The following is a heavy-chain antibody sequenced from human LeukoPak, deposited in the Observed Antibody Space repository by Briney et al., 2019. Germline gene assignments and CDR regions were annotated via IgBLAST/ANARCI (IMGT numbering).Heavy chain of an antibody. Sequence: ASVKVSYKASGYSFTSYGISWVRQAPGQGLEWMGWISAYNGKTNYAQKLQPRVTMPTDTSTSTAYMQLRSLRSDDTAVYYCAREGSGWYPHYYMDVWGKETTVTVSS. CDR2: ISAYNGKT. CDR3: AREGSGWYPHYYMDV. D-gene: IGHD6-19*01. CDR1: GYSFTSYG. V-gene: IGHV1-18*01. J-gene: IGHJ6*03.